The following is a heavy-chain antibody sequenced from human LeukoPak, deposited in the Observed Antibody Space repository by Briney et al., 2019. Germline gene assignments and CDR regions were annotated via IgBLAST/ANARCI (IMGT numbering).Heavy chain of an antibody. Sequence: SSETLSLTCSVSGGSISSGSYYWHWIRQPAGKGLEWIGYIYYSGSTNYNPSLKSRVTISVDTSKNQFSLKLSSVTAADTAVYYCARSLGRNSYYYYYMDVWGKGTTVTISS. J-gene: IGHJ6*03. CDR3: ARSLGRNSYYYYYMDV. D-gene: IGHD4-23*01. CDR1: GGSISSGSYY. CDR2: IYYSGST. V-gene: IGHV4-61*10.